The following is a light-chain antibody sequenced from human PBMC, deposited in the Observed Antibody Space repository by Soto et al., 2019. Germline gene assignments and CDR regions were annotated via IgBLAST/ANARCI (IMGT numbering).Light chain of an antibody. CDR3: QQYNNWPII. CDR2: RAS. Sequence: EIVMTQSPATLSVSPGERATLSCRASRSVSSNLAWYQQKAGQAPRLLIYRASTRATGIPARFSGSGSGTEFTLTISSLQSEDFALYYCQQYNNWPIIFGQGTRLEIK. CDR1: RSVSSN. V-gene: IGKV3-15*01. J-gene: IGKJ5*01.